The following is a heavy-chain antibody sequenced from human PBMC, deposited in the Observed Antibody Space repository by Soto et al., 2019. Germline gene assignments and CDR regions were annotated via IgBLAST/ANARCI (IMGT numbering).Heavy chain of an antibody. CDR3: AKGQGSDYDFWSGFLDY. J-gene: IGHJ4*02. V-gene: IGHV3-30*18. D-gene: IGHD3-3*01. Sequence: GGSLRLSCAASGFTFSSYGMHWVRQAPGKGLEWVAVISYDGSNKYYADSVKGRFTISRDNSKNTLYLQMNSLRAEDTAVYYCAKGQGSDYDFWSGFLDYWGQGTLVIVSS. CDR2: ISYDGSNK. CDR1: GFTFSSYG.